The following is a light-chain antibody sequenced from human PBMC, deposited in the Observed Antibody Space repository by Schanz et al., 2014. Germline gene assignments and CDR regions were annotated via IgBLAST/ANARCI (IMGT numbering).Light chain of an antibody. CDR1: SSDVGGYNY. V-gene: IGLV2-14*01. J-gene: IGLJ2*01. Sequence: QSALTQPASVSGSPGQSITISCTGTSSDVGGYNYVSWYQQYPGKAPKLLIYDVNSRSSGVSNRFSGSKSGNTASLTISGLQAEDEADYHCSSYTTRSTVVFGGGTKLTVL. CDR3: SSYTTRSTVV. CDR2: DVN.